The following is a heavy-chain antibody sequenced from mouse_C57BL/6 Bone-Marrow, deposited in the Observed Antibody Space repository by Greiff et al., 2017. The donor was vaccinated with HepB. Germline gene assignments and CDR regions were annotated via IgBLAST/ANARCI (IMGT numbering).Heavy chain of an antibody. D-gene: IGHD1-1*01. V-gene: IGHV14-4*01. J-gene: IGHJ1*03. CDR2: IDPENGDT. CDR3: TTEGYYYGGYFDV. Sequence: EVQLQESGAELVRPGASVKLSCTASGFNIKDDYMHWVKQRPEQGLEWIGWIDPENGDTEYASKFQGKATITADTSSNTAYLQLSSLTSEVTAVYYCTTEGYYYGGYFDVWGTGTTVTVSS. CDR1: GFNIKDDY.